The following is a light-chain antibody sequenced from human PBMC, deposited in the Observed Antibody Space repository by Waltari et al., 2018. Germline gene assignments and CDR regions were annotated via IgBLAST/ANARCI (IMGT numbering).Light chain of an antibody. V-gene: IGLV2-8*01. CDR3: NSYAGRNRLGV. Sequence: QSALTQPPSASGSPGQPVTLSCTGTSSDVGGYHYVSWYQQPPGKPPKLIIYDVTKRPSGVPDRFSGSKSGNTASLTVSGLQADDEADYYCNSYAGRNRLGVFGGGTKVTVL. CDR1: SSDVGGYHY. J-gene: IGLJ2*01. CDR2: DVT.